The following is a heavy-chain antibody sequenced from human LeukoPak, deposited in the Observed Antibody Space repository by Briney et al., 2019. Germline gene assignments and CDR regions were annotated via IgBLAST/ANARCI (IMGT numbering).Heavy chain of an antibody. CDR2: IYYSGSS. J-gene: IGHJ4*02. V-gene: IGHV4-38-2*01. D-gene: IGHD5-18*01. CDR1: GYSIRNGYY. Sequence: SETLSLTCAVSGYSIRNGYYWGWIRQPPGKGLEWIGSIYYSGSSYYSPSLRSRVTISVDTSKNHFSLKVSSVTAADMAVYYCARLWGHSYGYSDYWGQGTLVTVSS. CDR3: ARLWGHSYGYSDY.